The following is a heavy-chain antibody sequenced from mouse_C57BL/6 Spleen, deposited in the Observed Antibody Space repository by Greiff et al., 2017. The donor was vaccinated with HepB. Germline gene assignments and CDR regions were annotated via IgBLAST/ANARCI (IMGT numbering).Heavy chain of an antibody. CDR2: ISNLAYSI. J-gene: IGHJ1*03. D-gene: IGHD1-1*01. V-gene: IGHV5-15*01. CDR1: GFTFSDYG. CDR3: ARKGDYYGSSYWYFDV. Sequence: EVMLVESGGGLVQPGGSLKLSCAASGFTFSDYGMAWVRQAPRKGPEWVAFISNLAYSIYYADTATGRFTISRENAKNTLYLEMSSLRSEDTAMYYCARKGDYYGSSYWYFDVWGTGTTVTVSS.